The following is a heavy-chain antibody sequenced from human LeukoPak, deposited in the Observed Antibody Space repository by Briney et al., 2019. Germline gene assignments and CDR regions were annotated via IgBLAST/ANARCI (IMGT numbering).Heavy chain of an antibody. J-gene: IGHJ1*01. D-gene: IGHD3-10*01. CDR2: IYYSGNT. CDR1: GDSISTSNSY. CDR3: ARQTGSGLFTLP. Sequence: SETLSLTCSVSGDSISTSNSYWGWIRQPPGKGPEWIGSIYYSGNTYYNASLKSRVTISVDTSKNQFSLKFTSVTAADTAVYYCARQTGSGLFTLPGGQGTLVTVAS. V-gene: IGHV4-39*01.